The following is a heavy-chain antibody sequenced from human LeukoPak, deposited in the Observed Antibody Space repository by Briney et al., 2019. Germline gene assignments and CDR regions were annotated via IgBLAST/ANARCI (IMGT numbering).Heavy chain of an antibody. D-gene: IGHD6-13*01. CDR2: IYHSGST. Sequence: SQTLSLTCAVSGGSISSGGYSWNWIRQPPGKGLEWIGYIYHSGSTYYNPSLKSRVTISVDTSKNQFSLKLSSVTAADTAVYYCARARTYSSSWYGYFQHWGQGTLVTVSS. J-gene: IGHJ1*01. CDR3: ARARTYSSSWYGYFQH. V-gene: IGHV4-30-2*01. CDR1: GGSISSGGYS.